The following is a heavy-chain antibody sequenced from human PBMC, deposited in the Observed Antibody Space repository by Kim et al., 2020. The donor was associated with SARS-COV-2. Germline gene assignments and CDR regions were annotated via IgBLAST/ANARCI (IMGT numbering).Heavy chain of an antibody. CDR3: TRILGFYWVLSPYY. CDR1: GFTFDDFA. CDR2: VRSEPYGGTA. D-gene: IGHD3-9*01. V-gene: IGHV3-49*03. J-gene: IGHJ6*01. Sequence: GGSLRLSCTASGFTFDDFAMSWFRHAPGKGLEWVGFVRSEPYGGTAEYAASVEGRFTISRDDSKSIAYLQMESLQTEDTAVYYCTRILGFYWVLSPYY.